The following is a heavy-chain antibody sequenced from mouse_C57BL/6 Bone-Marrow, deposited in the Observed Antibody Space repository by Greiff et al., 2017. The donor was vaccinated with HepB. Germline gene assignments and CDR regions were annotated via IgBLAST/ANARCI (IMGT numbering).Heavy chain of an antibody. D-gene: IGHD1-1*01. CDR3: AYYYGSSYGFAY. J-gene: IGHJ3*01. CDR2: IHPSDSDT. Sequence: QVHVKQSGAELVKPGASVKVSCKASGYTFTSYWMHWVKQRPGQGLEWIGRIHPSDSDTNYNQKFKGKATLTVDKSSSTAYMQLSSLTSEDSAVYDCAYYYGSSYGFAYWGQGTLVTVSA. CDR1: GYTFTSYW. V-gene: IGHV1-74*01.